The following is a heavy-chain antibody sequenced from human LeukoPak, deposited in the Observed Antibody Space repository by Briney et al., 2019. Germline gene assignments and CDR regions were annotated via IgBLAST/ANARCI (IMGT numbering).Heavy chain of an antibody. J-gene: IGHJ4*02. D-gene: IGHD6-13*01. CDR3: ARVGVSSSWYYFDY. Sequence: SVKVSCNASGGTFSSYGISWVRQAPGQGLEWMGGIIPIFGTANYAQKFQGRGTITADESTSTAYMELSSLRSEDTAVYYCARVGVSSSWYYFDYWGQGTLVTVSS. V-gene: IGHV1-69*13. CDR2: IIPIFGTA. CDR1: GGTFSSYG.